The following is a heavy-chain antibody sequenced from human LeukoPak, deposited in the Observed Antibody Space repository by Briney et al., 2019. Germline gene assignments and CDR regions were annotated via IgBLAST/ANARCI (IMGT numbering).Heavy chain of an antibody. CDR1: GFTFSSYT. D-gene: IGHD4-17*01. J-gene: IGHJ4*02. Sequence: GSLRLSCAASGFTFSSYTMSWVRQAPGKGLEWVAVISYDGSNKYYADSVKGRFTISRDNSKNALFLQMNSLRAEDTAVYYCAKLDQPGYGDYFDYWGQGTLVTVSS. V-gene: IGHV3-30*18. CDR2: ISYDGSNK. CDR3: AKLDQPGYGDYFDY.